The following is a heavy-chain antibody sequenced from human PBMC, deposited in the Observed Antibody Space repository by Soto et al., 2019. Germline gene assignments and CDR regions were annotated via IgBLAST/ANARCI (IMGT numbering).Heavy chain of an antibody. V-gene: IGHV1-3*01. CDR3: ARGPGGPDWPGDY. J-gene: IGHJ4*02. Sequence: QVQLVQSGAEVKKPGASVKVSCKASGYTFTSYAMHWVRQAPGQRLEWMGWINAGNGNTKYSRKFQGRVTITRDTSASTAYMELSSLRSEDTAVYYCARGPGGPDWPGDYWGQGTLVTVSS. D-gene: IGHD3-9*01. CDR1: GYTFTSYA. CDR2: INAGNGNT.